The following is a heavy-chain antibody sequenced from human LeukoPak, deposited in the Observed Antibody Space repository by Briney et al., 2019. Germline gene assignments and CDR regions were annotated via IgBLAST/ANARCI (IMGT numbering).Heavy chain of an antibody. V-gene: IGHV3-48*01. CDR1: GFTFSTYN. CDR2: INADSSTI. D-gene: IGHD3-22*01. J-gene: IGHJ4*02. CDR3: VRDNSRGQSLGVIY. Sequence: GGSLRLSCAASGFTFSTYNMNWVRQAPGKGLEWISYINADSSTIQYADSVRGRFTTSRDNAKNSLYLQMNSMRAEDTAVYYCVRDNSRGQSLGVIYWGQGSLVTVSS.